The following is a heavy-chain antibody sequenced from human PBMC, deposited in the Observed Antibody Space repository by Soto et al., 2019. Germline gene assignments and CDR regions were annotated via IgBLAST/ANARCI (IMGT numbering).Heavy chain of an antibody. CDR3: ARGSSTVTPDDYFDY. Sequence: PGGSLRLSCAASGFTFSSYGMHWVRQAPGKGLEWVAVIWYDGSNKYYADSVKGRFTISRDNSKNTLYLQMNSLRAEDTAVYYCARGSSTVTPDDYFDYWGQGTLVTVSS. J-gene: IGHJ4*02. CDR1: GFTFSSYG. V-gene: IGHV3-33*01. D-gene: IGHD4-17*01. CDR2: IWYDGSNK.